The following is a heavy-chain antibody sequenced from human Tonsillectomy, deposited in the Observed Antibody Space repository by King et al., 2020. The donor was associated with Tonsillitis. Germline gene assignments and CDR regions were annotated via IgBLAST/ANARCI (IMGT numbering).Heavy chain of an antibody. CDR3: ARDPDHSSFFDY. CDR2: IWYDGSNK. CDR1: GFTFTTYG. D-gene: IGHD1-14*01. J-gene: IGHJ4*02. Sequence: VQLVESGGGGVQPGGSLRLSCEVSGFTFTTYGMHWVRLAPGKGLEWVAVIWYDGSNKHYADSVKGRFTISRDNSRNTLYLQMNSLGVADTAVYYCARDPDHSSFFDYWGQGALVTVSS. V-gene: IGHV3-33*01.